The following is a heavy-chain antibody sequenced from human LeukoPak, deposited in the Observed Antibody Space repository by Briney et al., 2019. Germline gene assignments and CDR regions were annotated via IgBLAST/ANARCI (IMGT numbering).Heavy chain of an antibody. V-gene: IGHV5-51*01. CDR1: GYIFTSDW. CDR3: ARLGRAGTYYYGMDV. CDR2: IYPGDSDT. J-gene: IGHJ6*02. Sequence: GESLKISCKGSGYIFTSDWIGWVRQMPGKGLEWMGVIYPGDSDTRYSPSFQGQVTISADKSISTAYLQWSSLKASDTAMYYCARLGRAGTYYYGMDVWGQGTTVTVSS. D-gene: IGHD3-10*01.